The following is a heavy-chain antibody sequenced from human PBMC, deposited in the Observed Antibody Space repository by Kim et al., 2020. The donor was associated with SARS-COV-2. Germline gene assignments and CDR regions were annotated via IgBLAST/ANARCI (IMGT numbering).Heavy chain of an antibody. J-gene: IGHJ6*02. CDR3: AKFSASWFGELLNGAYYYYGMDV. Sequence: GGSLRLSCAASGFTFSSYAMSWVRQAPGKGLEWVSVIYSGGSSTYYADSVKGRFTISRDNSKNTLYLQMNSLRAEDTAVYYCAKFSASWFGELLNGAYYYYGMDVWGQGTTVTVSS. CDR1: GFTFSSYA. V-gene: IGHV3-23*03. CDR2: IYSGGSST. D-gene: IGHD3-10*01.